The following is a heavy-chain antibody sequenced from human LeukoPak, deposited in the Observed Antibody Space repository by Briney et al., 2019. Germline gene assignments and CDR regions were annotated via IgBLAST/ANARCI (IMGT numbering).Heavy chain of an antibody. D-gene: IGHD2-2*01. J-gene: IGHJ4*02. Sequence: PGGSMRLAWVASAFSFASLSVRCDRQVDGEGMGWVSAIRGCGGSTSYGDSVKGRYTNSRDNSKNALYLQMNCLRVEDTAVYYCAKGHAVYCSSASCYLDYWGQGTRVTVSA. CDR3: AKGHAVYCSSASCYLDY. CDR2: IRGCGGST. CDR1: AFSFASLS. V-gene: IGHV3-23*01.